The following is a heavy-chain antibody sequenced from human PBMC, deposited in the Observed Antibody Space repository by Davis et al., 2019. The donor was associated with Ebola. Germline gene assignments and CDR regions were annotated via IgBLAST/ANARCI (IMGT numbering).Heavy chain of an antibody. Sequence: GESLKISCAASGFTFSTYGMTWVRQAPGKGLEWVSTISVGGGTTFYADSVRGRFTISRDNSKNTVFLQMISLRAEDTAVYYCAKDPPPTETYYYYYMDLWGKGTTVTVSS. CDR3: AKDPPPTETYYYYYMDL. V-gene: IGHV3-23*01. CDR1: GFTFSTYG. J-gene: IGHJ6*03. CDR2: ISVGGGTT. D-gene: IGHD4-17*01.